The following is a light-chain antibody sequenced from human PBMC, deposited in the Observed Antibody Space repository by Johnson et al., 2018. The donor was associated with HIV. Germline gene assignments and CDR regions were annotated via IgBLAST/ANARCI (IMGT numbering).Light chain of an antibody. V-gene: IGLV1-51*02. Sequence: QSVLTQPPSVSAAPGQKVTISCSGSSSNIGNNYVSWYQQLPGTAPKLLIYENNKRPSGIPDRFSGSKSGTSATLGITGLQTGDEADYYFGTWDSSLSAEVFGTWTKVTVL. CDR3: GTWDSSLSAEV. CDR2: ENN. J-gene: IGLJ1*01. CDR1: SSNIGNNY.